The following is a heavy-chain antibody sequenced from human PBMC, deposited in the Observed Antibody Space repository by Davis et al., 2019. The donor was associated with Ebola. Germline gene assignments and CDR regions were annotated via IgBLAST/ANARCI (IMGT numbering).Heavy chain of an antibody. V-gene: IGHV7-4-1*02. J-gene: IGHJ4*02. D-gene: IGHD1-26*01. CDR1: GYTFTSYD. Sequence: AASVKVSCKASGYTFTSYDINWVRQAPGQGLEWLGWINTNTGNPTHAQDFTGRFVFSLDTSVSTAYLQISGLKAEDTAVYYCARHRSGGAADYWGQGTLVTVSS. CDR3: ARHRSGGAADY. CDR2: INTNTGNP.